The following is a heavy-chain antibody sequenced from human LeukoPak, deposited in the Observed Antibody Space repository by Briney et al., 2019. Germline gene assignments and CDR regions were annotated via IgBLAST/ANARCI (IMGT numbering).Heavy chain of an antibody. CDR3: ARSGYYYDSSGYYPFDY. J-gene: IGHJ4*02. Sequence: PSETLSLTCTVSGGSISSYYWSWIRQPPGKGLEWIGYIYTSGSTNYNPSLKSRVTISVDTSKNQFSLKLSSVTAADTAAYYCARSGYYYDSSGYYPFDYWGQGALVTVSS. CDR1: GGSISSYY. CDR2: IYTSGST. V-gene: IGHV4-4*09. D-gene: IGHD3-22*01.